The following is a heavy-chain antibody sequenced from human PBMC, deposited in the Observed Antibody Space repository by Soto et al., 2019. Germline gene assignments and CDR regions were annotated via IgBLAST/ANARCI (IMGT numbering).Heavy chain of an antibody. CDR1: GGSITGYY. J-gene: IGHJ5*02. CDR3: ARGITIFGVAERYNWFDP. CDR2: IYTSGST. D-gene: IGHD3-3*01. V-gene: IGHV4-4*07. Sequence: SETLSLSCTVSGGSITGYYWSWIRQPTGKRLEWIGHIYTSGSTNYNPSLKSRVTMSVDTSKNQFSLKLSSVTAADTAVYYCARGITIFGVAERYNWFDPWGQGTLVTVSS.